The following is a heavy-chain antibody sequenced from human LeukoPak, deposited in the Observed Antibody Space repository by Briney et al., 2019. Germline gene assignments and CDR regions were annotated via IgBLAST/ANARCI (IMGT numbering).Heavy chain of an antibody. CDR3: ARRTGYGYGLDC. CDR1: GLTVSNND. Sequence: GGSLRLSCAASGLTVSNNDVSWVRQAPGKGLEWVSVIDIRGDTYYAETVKGRFTISRDKSKNTVSLQTDSLRAEDTAVYFCARRTGYGYGLDCWGQGTLVTVSS. J-gene: IGHJ4*02. V-gene: IGHV3-53*01. D-gene: IGHD5-18*01. CDR2: IDIRGDT.